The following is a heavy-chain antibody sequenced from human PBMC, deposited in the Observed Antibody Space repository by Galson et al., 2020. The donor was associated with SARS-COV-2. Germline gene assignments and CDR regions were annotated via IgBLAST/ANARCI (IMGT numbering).Heavy chain of an antibody. CDR2: ISYGGST. Sequence: SETLSLTCTVSGGSITNYYWSWIRQSPGKGLEWVGCISYGGSTNYNPSLRGRVTMSLSTSKNQVSLKLTSVTAADTAVYYCARATNYHGSGTLRWEGPNYYSNYAVDVWGQGTSVTVS. D-gene: IGHD3-10*01. J-gene: IGHJ6*02. CDR1: GGSITNYY. CDR3: ARATNYHGSGTLRWEGPNYYSNYAVDV. V-gene: IGHV4-59*01.